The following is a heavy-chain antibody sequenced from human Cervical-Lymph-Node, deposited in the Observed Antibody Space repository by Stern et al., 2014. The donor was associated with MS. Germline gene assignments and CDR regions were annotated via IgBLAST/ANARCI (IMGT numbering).Heavy chain of an antibody. J-gene: IGHJ2*01. CDR2: ISGIGGST. CDR1: GFTFSNYG. D-gene: IGHD4-17*01. CDR3: AKVSDDYDAHWFFDL. V-gene: IGHV3-23*04. Sequence: VQLVESGGGFVKPGGSLRLSCAVSGFTFSNYGMSWVRRAPGKGMEWGPAISGIGGSTFYADSVKGRFTISIHNVQNTLYLQMSSRRADDTAVYYCAKVSDDYDAHWFFDLWGRGTLVTVSS.